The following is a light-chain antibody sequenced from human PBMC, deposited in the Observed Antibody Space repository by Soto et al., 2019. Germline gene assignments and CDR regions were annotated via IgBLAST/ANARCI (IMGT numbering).Light chain of an antibody. V-gene: IGKV1-39*01. J-gene: IGKJ1*01. Sequence: DIQMTQSPSSLSASVGDRVTITCRASQSISSYLNWYQQKPGKAPKLLIYAASSLQSGVPSRFSASGSGTDFTLTISSLQTEDFATYYCQQSYSTSWTLGQGTKVEIK. CDR2: AAS. CDR3: QQSYSTSWT. CDR1: QSISSY.